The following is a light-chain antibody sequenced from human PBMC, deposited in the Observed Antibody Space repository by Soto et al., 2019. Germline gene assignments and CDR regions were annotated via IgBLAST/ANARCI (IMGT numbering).Light chain of an antibody. V-gene: IGKV3-15*01. CDR3: QQYKHWPVT. CDR2: AAS. Sequence: EIVMTQSPVTLSVSPGERATLSCRASQSVSSSLAWYQQKPGQAPRLLIHAASTRAIGIPATFSGSGSGTEFTLTISSLQSEDFAVYYCQQYKHWPVTFGQGTKVETK. J-gene: IGKJ1*01. CDR1: QSVSSS.